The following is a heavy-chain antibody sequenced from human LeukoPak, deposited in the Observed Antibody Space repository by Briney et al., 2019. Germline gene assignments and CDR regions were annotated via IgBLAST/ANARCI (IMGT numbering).Heavy chain of an antibody. CDR1: GVTVSSNY. D-gene: IGHD1-1*01. CDR2: LYVGGRT. CDR3: ARALLEPLGGWYFDL. J-gene: IGHJ2*01. Sequence: PGGSLRLSCAASGVTVSSNYMTWVRQAPGKGLEWVSLLYVGGRTSHSDSVKGRFTISRDNSKNTLFLQINSPRAEDTAVYYCARALLEPLGGWYFDLWGRGTLVIVSS. V-gene: IGHV3-53*01.